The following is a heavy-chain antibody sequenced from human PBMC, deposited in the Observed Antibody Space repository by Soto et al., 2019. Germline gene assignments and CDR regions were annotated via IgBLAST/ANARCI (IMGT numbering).Heavy chain of an antibody. CDR2: ISYDGSNK. D-gene: IGHD3-10*01. Sequence: QVQLVESGGGVVQPGRSLRLSCAASGFTFSSYAMHWVRQAPGKGLEWVAVISYDGSNKYYADSVKGRFTISRDNSKNTWYLQMNGLRAEDTAVYYCARARGDPFDYWGQGTLVTVSS. V-gene: IGHV3-30-3*01. CDR3: ARARGDPFDY. CDR1: GFTFSSYA. J-gene: IGHJ4*02.